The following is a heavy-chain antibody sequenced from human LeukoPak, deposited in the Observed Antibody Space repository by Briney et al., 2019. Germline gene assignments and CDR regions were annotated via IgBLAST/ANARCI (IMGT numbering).Heavy chain of an antibody. V-gene: IGHV4-34*01. CDR3: ARLATYYYDSSASVDY. CDR1: GGSFSGYY. D-gene: IGHD3-22*01. CDR2: INHSGST. Sequence: PSETLSLTCAVYGGSFSGYYWSWIRQPPGKGLEWIGEINHSGSTNYNPSLKSRVTISVDTSKNQFSLKLSSVTAADTAVYYCARLATYYYDSSASVDYWGQGTLVTVSS. J-gene: IGHJ4*02.